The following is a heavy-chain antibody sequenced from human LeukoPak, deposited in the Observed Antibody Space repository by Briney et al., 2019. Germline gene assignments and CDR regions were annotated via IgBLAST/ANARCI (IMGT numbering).Heavy chain of an antibody. D-gene: IGHD2-2*01. Sequence: GGSLRLSCAGSGFTFSSYSMNWVRQAPGKGLEWVSCISSSSSYIYYADSVKGRFTISRDNAKNSLYLQMNSLRAEDTAVYYCARAGSNIVVVPNWFDPWGQGTLVTVSS. J-gene: IGHJ5*02. CDR3: ARAGSNIVVVPNWFDP. V-gene: IGHV3-21*01. CDR2: ISSSSSYI. CDR1: GFTFSSYS.